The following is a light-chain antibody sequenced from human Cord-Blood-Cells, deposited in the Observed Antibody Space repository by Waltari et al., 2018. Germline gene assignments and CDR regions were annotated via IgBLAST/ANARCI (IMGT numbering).Light chain of an antibody. CDR3: CSYAGSYTWV. J-gene: IGLJ3*02. CDR1: STDVRGYNY. V-gene: IGLV2-11*01. CDR2: DVS. Sequence: QSALTQPRSVSGSPGQSVTISCTGTSTDVRGYNYVSWYQQHPGKAPKLRIYDVSKRPSGVPDHFSGSKSGNTASLTISGLQAEDEADYYCCSYAGSYTWVFGGGTKLTVL.